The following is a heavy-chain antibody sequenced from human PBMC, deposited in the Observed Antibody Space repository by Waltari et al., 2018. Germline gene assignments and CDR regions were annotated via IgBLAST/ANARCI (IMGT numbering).Heavy chain of an antibody. CDR3: ARVKRITVFGVVNYGTDV. Sequence: EVRLVESGGSLVQPGGSLRLSCAVSGFTFGSSEMNWVRQAPGKGLDWVSYISSGGSTIYYADSVKGRFTISRDNAKNSLYLQMNSLRADDTAVYYCARVKRITVFGVVNYGTDVWGQGTTVTVSS. V-gene: IGHV3-48*03. CDR2: ISSGGSTI. CDR1: GFTFGSSE. D-gene: IGHD3-3*01. J-gene: IGHJ6*02.